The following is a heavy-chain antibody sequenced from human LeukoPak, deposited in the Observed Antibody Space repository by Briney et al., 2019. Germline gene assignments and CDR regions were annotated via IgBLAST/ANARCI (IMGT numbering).Heavy chain of an antibody. CDR3: ARAMVTIYYYYMDV. D-gene: IGHD5-18*01. J-gene: IGHJ6*03. CDR1: GFTFSSYN. Sequence: GGSLRLSCAASGFTFSSYNINWIRQAPGKGLEWVSYISSSSSTIYYAACVKGRFTISRDNAKNSLYLQMNSLRAEDTAVYYCARAMVTIYYYYMDVWGKGTTVTISS. V-gene: IGHV3-48*01. CDR2: ISSSSSTI.